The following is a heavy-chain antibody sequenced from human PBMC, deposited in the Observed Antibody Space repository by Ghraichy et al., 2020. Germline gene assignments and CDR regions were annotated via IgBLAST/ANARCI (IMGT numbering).Heavy chain of an antibody. Sequence: GGSLRLSCEASGFNFISFGMIWVRQCPGKGLEWVSTISGSGRTSYYADSVRGRFIISRDNSKNTLYLQMNSLRAEDTAVYYCAKDLGGRYYGMDVWGQGTTVTVSS. V-gene: IGHV3-23*01. CDR2: ISGSGRTS. J-gene: IGHJ6*02. D-gene: IGHD3-16*01. CDR1: GFNFISFG. CDR3: AKDLGGRYYGMDV.